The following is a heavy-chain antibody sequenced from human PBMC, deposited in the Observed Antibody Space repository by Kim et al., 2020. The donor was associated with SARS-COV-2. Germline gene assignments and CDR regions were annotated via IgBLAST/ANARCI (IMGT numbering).Heavy chain of an antibody. D-gene: IGHD1-1*01. CDR2: IYYSGST. CDR3: ARLKGTWYFDL. Sequence: SETLSLTCTVSGGSISSYYWSWIRQPPGKGLEWIGYIYYSGSTNYNPSLKSRVTISVDTSKNQFSLKLSSVTAADTAVYYCARLKGTWYFDLWGRGTLVT. V-gene: IGHV4-59*08. J-gene: IGHJ2*01. CDR1: GGSISSYY.